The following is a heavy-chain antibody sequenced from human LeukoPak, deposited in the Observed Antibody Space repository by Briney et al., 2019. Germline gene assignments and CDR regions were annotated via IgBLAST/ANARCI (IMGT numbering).Heavy chain of an antibody. CDR2: MNPNSGNT. CDR3: ARVGFGFGDSYMDV. V-gene: IGHV1-8*01. D-gene: IGHD3-10*01. J-gene: IGHJ6*03. CDR1: GYTFTSYD. Sequence: ASVKVSCMASGYTFTSYDINWVRQATGQGLEWMGWMNPNSGNTGYAQNFQGRVTMTRNTSISTAYMELSSLRSEDTAVYYCARVGFGFGDSYMDVWGKGTTVTISS.